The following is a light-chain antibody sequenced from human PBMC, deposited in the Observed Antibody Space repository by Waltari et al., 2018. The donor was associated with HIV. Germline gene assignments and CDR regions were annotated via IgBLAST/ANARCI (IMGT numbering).Light chain of an antibody. CDR1: GSDVGNVDF. CDR2: DVT. V-gene: IGLV2-11*01. Sequence: QSALPQPPSVSVSPGQSVTISCTSTGSDVGNVDFVSWYQHLPAKAPKLRMYDVTKRPSGVHDRFSRVKSGDTASLTISGLQDEDEADYYRCTYAAKYVLFGGGTKLSVL. CDR3: CTYAAKYVL. J-gene: IGLJ2*01.